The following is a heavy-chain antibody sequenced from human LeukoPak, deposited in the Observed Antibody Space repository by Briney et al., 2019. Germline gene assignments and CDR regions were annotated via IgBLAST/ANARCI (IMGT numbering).Heavy chain of an antibody. Sequence: SETLSLTCAVYGGSFSGYYWSWIRQPPGKGLEWIGEINHSGRTNYNPSLKSRVTISVDTSKNQFSLKLSSVTAADTAVYYCARTLYDSSGYVDYWGQGTLVTVSS. CDR1: GGSFSGYY. J-gene: IGHJ4*02. CDR2: INHSGRT. V-gene: IGHV4-34*01. D-gene: IGHD3-22*01. CDR3: ARTLYDSSGYVDY.